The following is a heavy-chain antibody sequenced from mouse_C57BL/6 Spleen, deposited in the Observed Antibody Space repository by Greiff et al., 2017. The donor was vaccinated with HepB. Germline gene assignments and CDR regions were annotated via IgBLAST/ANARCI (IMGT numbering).Heavy chain of an antibody. D-gene: IGHD2-1*01. J-gene: IGHJ4*01. Sequence: VHVKQPGAELVKPGASVKMSCKASGYTFTDYNMDWVKQSHGKSLEWIGAINPNNGGTIYNQKFKGKATLTVYKSSSTAYMELRSLTSEDTAVYYCAREGIYYGNYAMDYWGQGTSVTVSS. CDR3: AREGIYYGNYAMDY. V-gene: IGHV1-18*01. CDR1: GYTFTDYN. CDR2: INPNNGGT.